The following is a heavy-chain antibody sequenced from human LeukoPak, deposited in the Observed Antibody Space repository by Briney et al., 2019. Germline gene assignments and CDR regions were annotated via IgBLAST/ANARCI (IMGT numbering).Heavy chain of an antibody. CDR2: IWHDGSKE. V-gene: IGHV3-33*01. D-gene: IGHD3-22*01. CDR3: AGDHHYYDSSGLRSGCIDY. Sequence: GGSLRLSCAVSGFTFGDYAMHWVRQTPGKGLEWVAVIWHDGSKEFYVDTVKGRFTISRDNSENTLYLQMNSLRAEDTAVYYCAGDHHYYDSSGLRSGCIDYWGQGTLVTVSS. J-gene: IGHJ4*02. CDR1: GFTFGDYA.